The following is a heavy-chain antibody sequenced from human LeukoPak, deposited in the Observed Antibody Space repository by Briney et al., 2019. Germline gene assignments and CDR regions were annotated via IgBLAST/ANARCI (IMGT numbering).Heavy chain of an antibody. CDR3: AKYCGYSSSWYKLGFDY. Sequence: GGSLRLSCAASGFTFSTYAMSWVRQAPGRGLEWVSAISSSGGSTYYADSVKGRFTISRDNSKNTLYLQMNSLRAEDTAVYYCAKYCGYSSSWYKLGFDYWGQGTLVTVSS. CDR2: ISSSGGST. D-gene: IGHD6-13*01. CDR1: GFTFSTYA. J-gene: IGHJ4*02. V-gene: IGHV3-23*01.